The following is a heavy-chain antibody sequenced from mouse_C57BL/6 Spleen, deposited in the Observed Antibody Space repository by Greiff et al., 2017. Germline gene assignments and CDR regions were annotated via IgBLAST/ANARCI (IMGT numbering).Heavy chain of an antibody. CDR1: GYTFTSYW. V-gene: IGHV1-61*01. D-gene: IGHD2-5*01. CDR2: IYPSDSET. CDR3: ARNYYSNYGAY. J-gene: IGHJ3*01. Sequence: QVQLQQPGAELVRPGSSVKLSCKASGYTFTSYWMDWVKQRPGQGLEWIGNIYPSDSETHYNQKFKDKATLTVDKSSSTAYMQLSSLTSEDSAVYYCARNYYSNYGAYWGQGTLVTVSA.